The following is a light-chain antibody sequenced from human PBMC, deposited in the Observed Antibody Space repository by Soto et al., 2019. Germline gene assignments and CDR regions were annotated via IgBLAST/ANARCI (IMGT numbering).Light chain of an antibody. CDR2: EVS. V-gene: IGLV2-23*02. CDR1: SSDVGSYNL. J-gene: IGLJ1*01. CDR3: CSYAGSSTSPYV. Sequence: QSALTQPASVSGPPGQSITISCTGTSSDVGSYNLVSWYQQHPGKAPKLMIYEVSKRPSGVSNRFSGSKSGNTASLTISWLQAEDEADYYCCSYAGSSTSPYVFGTGTKVTVL.